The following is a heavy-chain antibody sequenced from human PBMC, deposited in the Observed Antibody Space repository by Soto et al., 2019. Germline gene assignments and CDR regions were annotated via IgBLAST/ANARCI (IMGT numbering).Heavy chain of an antibody. CDR2: IYSGGST. CDR1: GFTVSTKY. CDR3: ARDPWAVDY. V-gene: IGHV3-66*01. Sequence: GGSLRLSCAASGFTVSTKYMSWVRQAPGKGLEWVSVIYSGGSTFYADSVRGRFTISRDNSKNTVNLQMNSLRAEDTAVYYCARDPWAVDYWGQGTLVTVSS. J-gene: IGHJ4*02. D-gene: IGHD3-16*01.